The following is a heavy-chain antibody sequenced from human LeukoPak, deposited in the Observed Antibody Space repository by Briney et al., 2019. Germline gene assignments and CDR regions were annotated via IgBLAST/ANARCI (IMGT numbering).Heavy chain of an antibody. CDR2: ISAYNGNT. CDR3: ARDLRNPSWYSSGWGSWFDP. Sequence: WASVKVSCKASGYTFTSYGISWVRQAPGQGLEWMGWISAYNGNTNYAQKLQGRVTMTTDTSTSTAYMELSRLRSDDTAVYYCARDLRNPSWYSSGWGSWFDPWGQGTLVTVSS. D-gene: IGHD6-19*01. J-gene: IGHJ5*02. CDR1: GYTFTSYG. V-gene: IGHV1-18*01.